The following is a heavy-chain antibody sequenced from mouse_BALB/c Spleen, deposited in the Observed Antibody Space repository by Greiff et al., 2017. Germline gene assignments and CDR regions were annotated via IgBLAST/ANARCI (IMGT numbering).Heavy chain of an antibody. CDR3: ARLRDGYWYFDV. CDR1: GFDFSRYW. J-gene: IGHJ1*01. D-gene: IGHD2-3*01. CDR2: INPGSSTI. Sequence: LVEPGGSLNLSCAASGFDFSRYWMSWARQAPGKGQEWIGEINPGSSTINYTPSLKDKFIISRDNAKNTLYLQMSKVRSEDTALYYCARLRDGYWYFDVWGAGTTVTVSS. V-gene: IGHV4-2*02.